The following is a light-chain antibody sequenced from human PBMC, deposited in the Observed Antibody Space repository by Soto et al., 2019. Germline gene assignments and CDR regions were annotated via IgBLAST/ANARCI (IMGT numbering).Light chain of an antibody. Sequence: EIVMTQSPTTLSVSPGERATLSCRASQRVSTNLAWYQQKPGQVPSLLIYGAYTRASGIPARFSGSGSGTEFTLTSGSLQSEDCALYYCQQYSSSPSFGQGTRLEIK. CDR1: QRVSTN. V-gene: IGKV3-15*01. CDR2: GAY. J-gene: IGKJ5*01. CDR3: QQYSSSPS.